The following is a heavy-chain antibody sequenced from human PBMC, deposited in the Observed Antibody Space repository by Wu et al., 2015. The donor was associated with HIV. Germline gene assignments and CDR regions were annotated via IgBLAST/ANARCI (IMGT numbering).Heavy chain of an antibody. V-gene: IGHV1-2*02. CDR3: ARWVAPHTAWFDP. J-gene: IGHJ5*02. CDR2: LVPVIATT. CDR1: GYTFTGYY. D-gene: IGHD1-26*01. Sequence: QVQLVQSGAEVKKPGASVKVSCKASGYTFTGYYMHWVRQAPGQGLEWIGGLVPVIATTNYAQTLQDRVTITTDASTNTAYMELNSLRSEDTAVYYCARWVAPHTAWFDPWGQGTLVTVSS.